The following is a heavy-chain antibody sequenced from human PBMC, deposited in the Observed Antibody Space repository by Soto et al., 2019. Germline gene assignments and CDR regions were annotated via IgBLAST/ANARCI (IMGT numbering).Heavy chain of an antibody. Sequence: SETLSFTCSVSGGAISSYCWRWSRQPPGKGLEWIGYIYYSGSTNYTPSLKSRVTISVDTSKNQFPLKLSSVTAADTAVYYCARETTKYGMDVWGQGTTVTVSS. J-gene: IGHJ6*02. V-gene: IGHV4-59*01. CDR2: IYYSGST. CDR3: ARETTKYGMDV. CDR1: GGAISSYC. D-gene: IGHD4-17*01.